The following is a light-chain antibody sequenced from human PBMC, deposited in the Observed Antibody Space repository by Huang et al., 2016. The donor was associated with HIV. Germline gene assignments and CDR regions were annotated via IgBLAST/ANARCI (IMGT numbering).Light chain of an antibody. CDR2: GAS. CDR1: QSVRSN. V-gene: IGKV3-15*01. Sequence: IIMIQSPATLSVSPGDRATLSCSTSQSVRSNLAWYQQKAGQAPSLLILGASTRATGVPARFSGSGSGTEFTLTISNVQSEDFAVYYCQHYNNWPLFTFGPGTKVDIK. J-gene: IGKJ3*01. CDR3: QHYNNWPLFT.